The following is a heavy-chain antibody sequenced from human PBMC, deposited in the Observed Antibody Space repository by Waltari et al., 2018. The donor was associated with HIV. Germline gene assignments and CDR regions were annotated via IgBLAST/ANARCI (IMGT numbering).Heavy chain of an antibody. CDR2: IKSEVDGGTT. CDR1: GFSFSDAW. J-gene: IGHJ4*02. CDR3: ATDKWRLRDTLTTYYANTFDH. Sequence: EVQLVESGGGVVKPGGSLRLSCAASGFSFSDAWMNWVRQAPGKGLEWVGRIKSEVDGGTTDYGASVRGRFSISRDDSKKKVFLLFDGLQAGDTALYYCATDKWRLRDTLTTYYANTFDHWGRGALVTVS. D-gene: IGHD3-22*01. V-gene: IGHV3-15*01.